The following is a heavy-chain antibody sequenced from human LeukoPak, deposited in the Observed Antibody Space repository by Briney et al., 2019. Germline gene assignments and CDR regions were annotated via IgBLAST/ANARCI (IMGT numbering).Heavy chain of an antibody. J-gene: IGHJ4*02. Sequence: GGSLRLSCAASGFTFSSYAMHWVRQAPGKGLEWVAVISYDGSNKYYADSVKGRFTISRDNSKNTLYLQMNSLRAEDTAVYYCAKLGEGGYSYDYLPDYFDYWGQGTLVTVSS. CDR1: GFTFSSYA. CDR3: AKLGEGGYSYDYLPDYFDY. CDR2: ISYDGSNK. V-gene: IGHV3-30*04. D-gene: IGHD5-18*01.